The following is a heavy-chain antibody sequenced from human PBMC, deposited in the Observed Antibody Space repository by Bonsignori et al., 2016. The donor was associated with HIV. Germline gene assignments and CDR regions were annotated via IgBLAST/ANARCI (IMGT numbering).Heavy chain of an antibody. CDR3: ARHVYYGSESYYYFDY. D-gene: IGHD3-10*01. CDR2: IYYSGNT. CDR1: GGFISSSIYY. V-gene: IGHV4-39*01. Sequence: HLQLQESGPGLVKPSETLSLTCSVSGGFISSSIYYWAWIRQPPGKGLEWIGSIYYSGNTYNNPSLKSRLTISVDTSESQFSLRLSSVTAADTAVYFCARHVYYGSESYYYFDYWAREPWSPSPQ. J-gene: IGHJ4*02.